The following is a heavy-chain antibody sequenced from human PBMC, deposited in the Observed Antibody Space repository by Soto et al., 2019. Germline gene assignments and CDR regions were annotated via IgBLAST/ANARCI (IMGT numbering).Heavy chain of an antibody. CDR2: IYYSGSA. CDR3: AAAVPAEYVFPYYYMVV. D-gene: IGHD3-16*01. Sequence: SETLSLTCTVSGASISSYHWSWIRQTPGKGLEWIGYIYYSGSANYNPSLKSRVTFSVDTSKNQVSLKLSSVTAADTGVYYCAAAVPAEYVFPYYYMVVWGKGTTVTVSS. V-gene: IGHV4-59*01. J-gene: IGHJ6*03. CDR1: GASISSYH.